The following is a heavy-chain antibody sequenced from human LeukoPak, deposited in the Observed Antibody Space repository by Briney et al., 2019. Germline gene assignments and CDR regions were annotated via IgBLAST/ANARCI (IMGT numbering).Heavy chain of an antibody. D-gene: IGHD3-22*01. J-gene: IGHJ4*02. CDR3: ARDSPYYYDSSGYYHLYFDY. Sequence: AGGSLRLSCAAAGFTFDDYGMSWVRHTPGKGLEWVSGINWNGGRSGYADSVKGRFTISRDNAQKSLYLQMNSLRAEDTALYYCARDSPYYYDSSGYYHLYFDYWGQGTLVTVSS. CDR2: INWNGGRS. V-gene: IGHV3-20*04. CDR1: GFTFDDYG.